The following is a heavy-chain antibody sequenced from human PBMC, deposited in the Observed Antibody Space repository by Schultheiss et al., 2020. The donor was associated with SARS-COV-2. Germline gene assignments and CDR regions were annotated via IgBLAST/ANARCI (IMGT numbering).Heavy chain of an antibody. V-gene: IGHV4-39*01. CDR3: ARHPYQQLAFDH. CDR1: GGSISSGGYY. CDR2: IYTSGST. D-gene: IGHD6-13*01. J-gene: IGHJ4*02. Sequence: SETLSLTCTVSGGSISSGGYYWSWIREHPGKGLEWIGRIYTSGSTYYNPSLKSRVTISVDTSKNQFSLKLSSVTAADTAVYYCARHPYQQLAFDHWGQGTLVTVSS.